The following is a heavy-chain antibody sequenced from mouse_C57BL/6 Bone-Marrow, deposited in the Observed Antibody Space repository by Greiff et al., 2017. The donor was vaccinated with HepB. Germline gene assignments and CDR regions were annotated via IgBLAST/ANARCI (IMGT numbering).Heavy chain of an antibody. D-gene: IGHD1-1*01. Sequence: EAMLVESGGDLVKPGGSLKLSCAASGFTFSSYGMSWVRQTPDKRLEWVATISSGGSYTYYPDSVKGRFTISRDNAKNTLYLQMSSLKSEDTAMYYCASPNYYGSSYPYYAMDYWGQGTSVTVSS. V-gene: IGHV5-6*02. CDR3: ASPNYYGSSYPYYAMDY. CDR1: GFTFSSYG. CDR2: ISSGGSYT. J-gene: IGHJ4*01.